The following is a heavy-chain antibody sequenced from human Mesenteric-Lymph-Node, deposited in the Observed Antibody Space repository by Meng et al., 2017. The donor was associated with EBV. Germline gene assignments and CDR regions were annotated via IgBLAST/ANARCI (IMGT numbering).Heavy chain of an antibody. CDR3: ARVGAYCGGDCYHPR. J-gene: IGHJ4*02. CDR1: GDSISNTNW. D-gene: IGHD2-21*02. Sequence: VHLQESGPGLVKPSGTLSLTCDVSGDSISNTNWWNWVRQPPGKGLEWIGEIYHSGSTNYNPSLKSRVTISVDESKNQFSLRLSSVTAADTAVYYCARVGAYCGGDCYHPRWGQGTLVTVSS. V-gene: IGHV4-4*02. CDR2: IYHSGST.